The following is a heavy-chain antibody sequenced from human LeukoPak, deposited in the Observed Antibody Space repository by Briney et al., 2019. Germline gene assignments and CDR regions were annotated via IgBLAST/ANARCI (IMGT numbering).Heavy chain of an antibody. D-gene: IGHD6-13*01. J-gene: IGHJ4*02. V-gene: IGHV3-23*01. Sequence: GGSLRLSCTASGFTFSNYAMTWVRQAPGKGLEWVSTISGSGGSTYYADSVKGRFTISRDNSKNTLYLQMNSLRAEDTAVYYCAKEWQQLVPDYWGQGTLVTVSS. CDR1: GFTFSNYA. CDR3: AKEWQQLVPDY. CDR2: ISGSGGST.